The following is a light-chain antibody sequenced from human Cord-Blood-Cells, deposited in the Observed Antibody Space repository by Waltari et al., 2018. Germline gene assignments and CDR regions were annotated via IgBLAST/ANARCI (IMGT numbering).Light chain of an antibody. CDR2: RNN. Sequence: QSVLTQPPSPSVTPGQRVTISCSGSCSNIGRNHVYWYQQLPGTAPQPLIYRNNQRPSGVPDRFSGSKSGTSASLAISGLRSEDEADYYCAAWDDSLSGRVFGGGTKLTVL. J-gene: IGLJ3*02. CDR3: AAWDDSLSGRV. CDR1: CSNIGRNH. V-gene: IGLV1-47*01.